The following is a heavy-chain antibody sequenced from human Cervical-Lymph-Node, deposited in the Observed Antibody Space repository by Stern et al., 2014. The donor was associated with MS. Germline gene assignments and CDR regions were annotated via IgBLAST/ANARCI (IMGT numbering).Heavy chain of an antibody. D-gene: IGHD4-23*01. J-gene: IGHJ4*02. CDR3: ARVPPGYGSNSFFDY. CDR2: IFSGGAT. Sequence: EDQLVESGGGLIQPGGSLRLSCAPSGFTVSSTYMSWVRQAPGRGLEWVSIIFSGGATAYAVSVKGRFTISRDNSRNTLYLQMNSLRAEDTAFYYCARVPPGYGSNSFFDYWGQGNLVTVSS. CDR1: GFTVSSTY. V-gene: IGHV3-53*01.